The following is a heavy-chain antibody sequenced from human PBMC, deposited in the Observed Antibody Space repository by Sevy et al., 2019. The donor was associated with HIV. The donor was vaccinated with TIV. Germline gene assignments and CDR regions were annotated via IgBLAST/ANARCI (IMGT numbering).Heavy chain of an antibody. V-gene: IGHV3-53*01. CDR1: GFTVSSNY. J-gene: IGHJ6*02. D-gene: IGHD2-8*01. CDR3: ARGTGGNGPRPYYYYGMDV. Sequence: GGSLRLSCAASGFTVSSNYMSWVRQAPGKGLEWVAVIYSGGSKYYADTMKGRFTISRDNSKKTLYHQMNSLRTEDTAVYYCARGTGGNGPRPYYYYGMDVWGQGTTVTVSS. CDR2: IYSGGSK.